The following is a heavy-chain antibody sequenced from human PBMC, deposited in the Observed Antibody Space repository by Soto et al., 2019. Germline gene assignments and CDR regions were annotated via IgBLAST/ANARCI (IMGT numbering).Heavy chain of an antibody. J-gene: IGHJ4*02. Sequence: SVKVSCKASGFTFTSSAVQWVRQARGQRLEWIGWIVVGSGNTNYAQKFQERVTITRDMSTGTAYMELSSLRSEDTAVYYCAADQDSSGYYGSSRKFDYWGQGTLVTVSS. CDR3: AADQDSSGYYGSSRKFDY. D-gene: IGHD3-22*01. CDR2: IVVGSGNT. V-gene: IGHV1-58*01. CDR1: GFTFTSSA.